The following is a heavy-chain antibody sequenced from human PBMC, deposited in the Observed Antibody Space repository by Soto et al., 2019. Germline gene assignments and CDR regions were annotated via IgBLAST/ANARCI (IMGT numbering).Heavy chain of an antibody. CDR2: VDYSGNT. CDR3: ARPRNSIDAFDI. Sequence: PSETLSLTCTVSGGSISSGTYYWGWIRQPPGKGLEWIGSVDYSGNTYHNPSLKSRVTISVDTSKNQLSLKLSSVTAADTAVYYCARPRNSIDAFDIWGQGTMVTVSS. D-gene: IGHD2-21*01. CDR1: GGSISSGTYY. J-gene: IGHJ3*02. V-gene: IGHV4-39*01.